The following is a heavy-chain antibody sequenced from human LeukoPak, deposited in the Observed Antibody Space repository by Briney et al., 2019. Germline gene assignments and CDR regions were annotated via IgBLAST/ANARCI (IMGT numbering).Heavy chain of an antibody. V-gene: IGHV3-21*05. J-gene: IGHJ3*02. Sequence: PGRSLRLSCAASGFTFSSYGMHWVRQAPGKGLEWVSYISSSSSYIYYADSVKGRFTISRDNAKNSLYLQMNSLRAEDTAVYYCARVVGKGYVVGGNPRDVDAFDIWGQGTMATVSS. D-gene: IGHD2-15*01. CDR1: GFTFSSYG. CDR3: ARVVGKGYVVGGNPRDVDAFDI. CDR2: ISSSSSYI.